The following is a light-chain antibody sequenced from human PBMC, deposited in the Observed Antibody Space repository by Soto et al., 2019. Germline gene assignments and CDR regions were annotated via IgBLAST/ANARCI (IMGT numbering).Light chain of an antibody. CDR2: GAS. Sequence: EIVLTQSPGTLSLSPGERATVSCRASQSVSSSYLAWYQQKLGQAPRPLIYGASSRATGIPDRFSGSGSGTDFTLTISRLDPEDFAVYYCLQYGSSPRTFGQGTTLEIK. CDR1: QSVSSSY. J-gene: IGKJ2*01. V-gene: IGKV3-20*01. CDR3: LQYGSSPRT.